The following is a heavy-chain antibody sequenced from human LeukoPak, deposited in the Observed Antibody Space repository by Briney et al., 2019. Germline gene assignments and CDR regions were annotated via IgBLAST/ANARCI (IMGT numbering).Heavy chain of an antibody. CDR3: AREPSSTSRSPNWFDP. CDR1: GGSISSSSYY. Sequence: PSETLSLTCTVSGGSISSSSYYWGWIRHPPGKGLEWIGSIYYSGSTYYNPSLKSRVTISVDTSKNQFSLKLSSVTAADTAVYYCAREPSSTSRSPNWFDPWGQGTLLTVSS. V-gene: IGHV4-39*07. D-gene: IGHD2-2*01. CDR2: IYYSGST. J-gene: IGHJ5*02.